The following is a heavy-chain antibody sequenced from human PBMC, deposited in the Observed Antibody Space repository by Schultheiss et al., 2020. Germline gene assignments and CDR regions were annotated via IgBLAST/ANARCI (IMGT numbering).Heavy chain of an antibody. CDR3: AKDLEIVGATLNWFDP. CDR2: ISPNSGGT. J-gene: IGHJ5*02. Sequence: ASVKVSCKASGYTFTSYDINWVRQATGQGPEWMGWISPNSGGTNYAQKFQGRVTMTRDTSISTAYMELSRLRSDDTAVYYCAKDLEIVGATLNWFDPWGQGTLVTVSS. CDR1: GYTFTSYD. V-gene: IGHV1-2*02. D-gene: IGHD1-26*01.